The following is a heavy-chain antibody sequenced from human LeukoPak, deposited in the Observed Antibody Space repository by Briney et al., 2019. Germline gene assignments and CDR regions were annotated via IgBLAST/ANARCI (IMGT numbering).Heavy chain of an antibody. V-gene: IGHV5-51*01. CDR3: ARHLRSSYDSSGYMPPGFDY. J-gene: IGHJ4*02. CDR1: GYSFTSYW. CDR2: IYPGDSDT. D-gene: IGHD3-22*01. Sequence: GESLKISCKGSGYSFTSYWIGWVRQMPRKGLEWMGIIYPGDSDTRYSTSFQGQVTISADKSISTAYLQWSSLKASDTAMYYCARHLRSSYDSSGYMPPGFDYWGQGTLVAVSS.